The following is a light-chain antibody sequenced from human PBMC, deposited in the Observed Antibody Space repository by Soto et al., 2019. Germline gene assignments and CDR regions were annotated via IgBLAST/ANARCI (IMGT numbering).Light chain of an antibody. V-gene: IGLV2-14*03. Sequence: QSVLTQPASVSGSPGQSITISCTGTSSDVGGYNYVSWYQHHPGKAPKLMIYDVSNRPSGVSNRFSGSKSGNTASLTISGLQAEDEADHYCSSYTSSSTLAVFGGGTPLTVL. J-gene: IGLJ7*01. CDR1: SSDVGGYNY. CDR2: DVS. CDR3: SSYTSSSTLAV.